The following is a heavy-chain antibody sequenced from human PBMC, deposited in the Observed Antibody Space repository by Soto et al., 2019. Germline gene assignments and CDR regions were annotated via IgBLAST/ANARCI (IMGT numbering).Heavy chain of an antibody. V-gene: IGHV4-59*01. J-gene: IGHJ4*02. CDR2: VYYSGST. D-gene: IGHD2-2*01. CDR1: GDSISGYY. Sequence: QVQLQESGPGLVKPPETLSITCTVSGDSISGYYWSWIRQPPGKRLEWIGYVYYSGSTNYSPSLKSRVTISVDTSKNQLSLKLSSVTAADTAVYYCAREYCSSVRCYAYCDYWGQATLLTVSS. CDR3: AREYCSSVRCYAYCDY.